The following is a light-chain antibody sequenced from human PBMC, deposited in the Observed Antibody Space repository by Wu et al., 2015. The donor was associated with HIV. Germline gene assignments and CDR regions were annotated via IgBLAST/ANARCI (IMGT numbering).Light chain of an antibody. CDR1: QGVSSK. CDR2: GAS. Sequence: EVVLTQSPGTVSLSPGERATLSCRASQGVSSKLAWYQQKPGQAPRLLIYGASNRATGIPARFGGSGSGTEFTLTISSLQSEDFAAYYCQQYSNWPTFGRGTKVHIK. V-gene: IGKV3-15*01. CDR3: QQYSNWPT. J-gene: IGKJ3*01.